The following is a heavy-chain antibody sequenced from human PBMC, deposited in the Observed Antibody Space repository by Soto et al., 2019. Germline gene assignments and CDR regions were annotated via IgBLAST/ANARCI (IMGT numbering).Heavy chain of an antibody. Sequence: PSETLSLTCAVYGGSFSGYYWSWIRQPPGKGLEWIGEINHSGSTNYNPSLKSRVTISVDTSKNQFSLKLSSVTAADTAVYYCARGRGPVSMVMASRRYFDYWGQGTLVTVSS. CDR3: ARGRGPVSMVMASRRYFDY. J-gene: IGHJ4*02. D-gene: IGHD5-18*01. CDR1: GGSFSGYY. V-gene: IGHV4-34*01. CDR2: INHSGST.